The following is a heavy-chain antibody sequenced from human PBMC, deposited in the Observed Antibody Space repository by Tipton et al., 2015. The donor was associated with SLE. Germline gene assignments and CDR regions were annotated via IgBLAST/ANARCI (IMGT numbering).Heavy chain of an antibody. D-gene: IGHD3-10*01. CDR1: GGSMSSSY. J-gene: IGHJ6*03. CDR3: ARGGAVYYYYYYMDV. V-gene: IGHV4-59*08. CDR2: IHYSGTV. Sequence: TLSLTCTVSGGSMSSSYWNWIRQSPGKGLEWIGYIHYSGTVNYSPFLKSRVTISVDTSKNQFALKVTSVTAADTAVYYCARGGAVYYYYYYMDVWGKGTTVTVSS.